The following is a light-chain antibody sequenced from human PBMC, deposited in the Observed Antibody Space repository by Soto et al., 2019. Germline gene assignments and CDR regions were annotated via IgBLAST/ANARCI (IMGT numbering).Light chain of an antibody. CDR2: DAT. V-gene: IGKV1-5*03. Sequence: DIQMTQSPSTLSASIGDRVAITCRASDNIGPWVDWYQQKPGKAPKLLIFDATTLESGAPSRFAGSGYGTGFTLTITRLQPDDVATYYCQHYHSYSRTFGQGTKVDIK. CDR1: DNIGPW. CDR3: QHYHSYSRT. J-gene: IGKJ1*01.